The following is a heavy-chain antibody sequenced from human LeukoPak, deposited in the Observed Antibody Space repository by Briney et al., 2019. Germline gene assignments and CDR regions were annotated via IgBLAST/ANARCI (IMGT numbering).Heavy chain of an antibody. V-gene: IGHV3-7*01. CDR2: IKQDGSEK. J-gene: IGHJ4*02. Sequence: GGSLRLSCDASGFIFNNYWISWVRQAPGEGLEWVANIKQDGSEKYYVDSVKGRFTISRDNAKNSLYLQMNSLRAEDTAVYYCARQRRYCSGDNCYQRTFDYWGQGTLVTASS. D-gene: IGHD2-15*01. CDR3: ARQRRYCSGDNCYQRTFDY. CDR1: GFIFNNYW.